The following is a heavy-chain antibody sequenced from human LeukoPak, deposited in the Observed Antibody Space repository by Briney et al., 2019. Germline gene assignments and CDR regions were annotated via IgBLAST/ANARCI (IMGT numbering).Heavy chain of an antibody. V-gene: IGHV1-18*01. CDR3: ARVGVGAYLDAFDF. Sequence: ASVKVSCTASGYSFINHGISWVRQAPGQGLEWLGWISGYNTNPKYEQRLLGRVTMTTDTSTTTAYMELRSLRSDDTAVYYCARVGVGAYLDAFDFWGKGTMVTVSS. CDR2: ISGYNTNP. D-gene: IGHD1-26*01. J-gene: IGHJ3*01. CDR1: GYSFINHG.